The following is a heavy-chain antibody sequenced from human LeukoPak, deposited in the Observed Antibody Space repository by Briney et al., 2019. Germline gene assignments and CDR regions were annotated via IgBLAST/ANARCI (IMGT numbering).Heavy chain of an antibody. J-gene: IGHJ6*03. Sequence: PSETLSLTCTVSGGSISSYYWSWIRQPAGKGLEWIGRIYTSGSTNYNPSLKSRVTMSVDTSKNQFSLKLSSVTAADTAVYYCARVGATSYYYYMDVWGKGTTVTVSS. CDR1: GGSISSYY. D-gene: IGHD1-26*01. V-gene: IGHV4-4*07. CDR2: IYTSGST. CDR3: ARVGATSYYYYMDV.